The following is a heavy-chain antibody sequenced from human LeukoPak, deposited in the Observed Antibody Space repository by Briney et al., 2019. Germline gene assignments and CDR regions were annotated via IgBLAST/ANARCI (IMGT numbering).Heavy chain of an antibody. CDR1: GFTVSSNY. J-gene: IGHJ6*02. CDR3: ARGISRYYGMDV. Sequence: GGSLRLSCAASGFTVSSNYMSWVRQAPGKGLEWVSVIYSGGSTYYADSVKGRFTISRDNSKNTLYLQMNSLRAEDTAVYYCARGISRYYGMDVWGQGATVAVSS. CDR2: IYSGGST. V-gene: IGHV3-53*01.